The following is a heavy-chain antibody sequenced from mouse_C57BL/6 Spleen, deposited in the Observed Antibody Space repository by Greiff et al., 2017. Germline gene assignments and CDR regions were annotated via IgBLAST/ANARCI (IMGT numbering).Heavy chain of an antibody. CDR3: ARTPKYYGSSWDWYFDV. Sequence: VQLKESGPELVKPGASVKIPCKASGYTFTDYNMDWVKQSHGKSLEWIGDINPNNGGTIYNQKFKGKATLTVDKSSSTAYMELRSLTSEDTAVYYCARTPKYYGSSWDWYFDVWGTGTTVTVSS. D-gene: IGHD1-1*01. CDR2: INPNNGGT. CDR1: GYTFTDYN. J-gene: IGHJ1*03. V-gene: IGHV1-18*01.